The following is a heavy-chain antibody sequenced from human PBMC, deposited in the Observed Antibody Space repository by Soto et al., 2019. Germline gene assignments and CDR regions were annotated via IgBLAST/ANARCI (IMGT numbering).Heavy chain of an antibody. CDR2: VYHIGST. Sequence: QLQLQESGPGLVKPSETLSLTCTVSGGSISTSYWSWIQQPPGKGLEWLGYVYHIGSTKYNPSLKNRVTISIDTSQNQFSLKLESVSAADTALYYCARDGSGHDFWDGPWYFDSWGQGTLVTVSS. D-gene: IGHD3-3*01. CDR3: ARDGSGHDFWDGPWYFDS. J-gene: IGHJ4*02. V-gene: IGHV4-59*01. CDR1: GGSISTSY.